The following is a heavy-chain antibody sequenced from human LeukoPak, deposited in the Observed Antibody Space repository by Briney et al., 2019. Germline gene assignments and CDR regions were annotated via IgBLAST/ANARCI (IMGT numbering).Heavy chain of an antibody. Sequence: PGGSLRLSCAASGFTFSNYAMHWVRQAPGKGLEWVANIKQDGSEKYYVDSVKGRFTISRDNAKNSLYLQMNSLRAEDTAVYYCARGGTYSSTHYYYYYYMDVWGKGTTVTVSS. CDR2: IKQDGSEK. CDR1: GFTFSNYA. V-gene: IGHV3-7*01. J-gene: IGHJ6*03. CDR3: ARGGTYSSTHYYYYYYMDV. D-gene: IGHD6-13*01.